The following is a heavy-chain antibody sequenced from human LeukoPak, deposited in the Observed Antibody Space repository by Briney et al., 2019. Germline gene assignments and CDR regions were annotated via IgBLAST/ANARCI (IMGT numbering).Heavy chain of an antibody. J-gene: IGHJ4*02. D-gene: IGHD2-15*01. Sequence: GRSLRLSCTASGFTFGDYAMSWLRQAPGKGLEWVGFIRSKAYGGTTEYAASVKGRFTISRDDSKSIAYLQMNSLKTEDTAVYYCTRALYCSGGSCWPFDYWGQGTLVTVSS. CDR3: TRALYCSGGSCWPFDY. CDR2: IRSKAYGGTT. CDR1: GFTFGDYA. V-gene: IGHV3-49*03.